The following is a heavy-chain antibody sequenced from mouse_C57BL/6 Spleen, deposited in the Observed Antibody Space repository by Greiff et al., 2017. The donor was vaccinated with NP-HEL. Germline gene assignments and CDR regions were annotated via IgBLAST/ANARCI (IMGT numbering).Heavy chain of an antibody. D-gene: IGHD2-5*01. CDR3: TKAYYSNSYAMDY. CDR1: GYTFTSYW. J-gene: IGHJ4*01. CDR2: IYPGNSDT. Sequence: VQLQQSGTVLARPGASVKMSCKTSGYTFTSYWMHWVKQRPGQGLEWIGAIYPGNSDTSYNQKFKGKAKLTAVTSASTAYMELSSLTNEDSAVYYCTKAYYSNSYAMDYWGQGTSVTVSS. V-gene: IGHV1-5*01.